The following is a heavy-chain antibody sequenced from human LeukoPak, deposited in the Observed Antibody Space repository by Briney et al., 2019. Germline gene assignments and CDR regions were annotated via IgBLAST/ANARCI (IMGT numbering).Heavy chain of an antibody. V-gene: IGHV4-61*01. J-gene: IGHJ4*02. D-gene: IGHD1-26*01. CDR2: IYYSGST. CDR1: GGSVSSGSYY. CDR3: ARDLGGSYVFDY. Sequence: SETLSLTCTVSGGSVSSGSYYWSWIRQPPGKGLEWIGYIYYSGSTNYNPSLKSRVTISVDTSKNQFSLKLSSVTAADSALYYCARDLGGSYVFDYWGQGSLLTV.